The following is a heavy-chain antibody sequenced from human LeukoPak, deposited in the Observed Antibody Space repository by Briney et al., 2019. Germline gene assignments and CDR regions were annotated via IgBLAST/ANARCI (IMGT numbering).Heavy chain of an antibody. V-gene: IGHV3-23*01. J-gene: IGHJ4*02. D-gene: IGHD3-22*01. CDR2: ISGSGGST. Sequence: GGSLRLSCAASGFTFSSYAMSWVRQAPGKGLEWVSAISGSGGSTYYADSVKGRFTISRDNSKNTLYLQMNSLRAEDTAVYYCAKSKAHYYDSSGYWYYFDYWGQGTLVTVSS. CDR3: AKSKAHYYDSSGYWYYFDY. CDR1: GFTFSSYA.